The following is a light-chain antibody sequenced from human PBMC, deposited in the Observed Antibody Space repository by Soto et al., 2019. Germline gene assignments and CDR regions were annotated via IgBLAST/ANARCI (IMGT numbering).Light chain of an antibody. Sequence: QSVPAQPASVYGSPGQSIPISSPGTRSDLSIYNYVSWYQQQPGKVPKLMIYQVTNRPSGFSNRFSGSRSGNNASLTISGLQAEDEAAYYCSSYTDRSNYVFGAGT. J-gene: IGLJ1*01. CDR2: QVT. CDR3: SSYTDRSNYV. CDR1: RSDLSIYNY. V-gene: IGLV2-14*01.